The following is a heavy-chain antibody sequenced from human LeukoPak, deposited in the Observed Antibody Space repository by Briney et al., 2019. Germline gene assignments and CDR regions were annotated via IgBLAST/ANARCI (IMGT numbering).Heavy chain of an antibody. CDR2: ISGSGGST. V-gene: IGHV3-23*01. CDR3: VRLGWAPRRLRYFSYYFDY. J-gene: IGHJ4*02. Sequence: GMSLRLSCAASGFTFSRYGMHWVRQAPGKGLEWVSAISGSGGSTYYADSVKGRFTISRDNSKNTLYLQMNSLRAEDTAVYYCVRLGWAPRRLRYFSYYFDYWGRGTLVTVSS. D-gene: IGHD3-9*01. CDR1: GFTFSRYG.